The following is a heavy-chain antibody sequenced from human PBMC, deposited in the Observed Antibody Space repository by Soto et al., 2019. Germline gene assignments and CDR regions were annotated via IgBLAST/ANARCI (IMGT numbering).Heavy chain of an antibody. Sequence: EVQLLESGGGLVQPGGSLRLSCAASGFTFSSYAMSWVRQAPGKELEWVSAISGSGGSTYYADSVKGRFTIPRDNSKNTLYLQMNRLRAEDTAVYYCAKVPIPSTSCQYNWFDPWGQGTLVTVSS. CDR1: GFTFSSYA. V-gene: IGHV3-23*01. CDR3: AKVPIPSTSCQYNWFDP. J-gene: IGHJ5*02. CDR2: ISGSGGST. D-gene: IGHD2-2*01.